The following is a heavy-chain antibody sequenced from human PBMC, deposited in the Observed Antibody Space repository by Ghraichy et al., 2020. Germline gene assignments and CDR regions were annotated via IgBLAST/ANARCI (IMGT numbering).Heavy chain of an antibody. CDR3: AREDDSRGFLVG. J-gene: IGHJ4*02. Sequence: GESLNISCAASGFTFSSYGMHWVRQAPGKGLEWVAVIWYDGSNKYYADSVKGRFTISRDNSKNTLYLQMNSLRAEDTAVYYCAREDDSRGFLVGWGQGTLVTVSS. CDR2: IWYDGSNK. V-gene: IGHV3-33*01. CDR1: GFTFSSYG. D-gene: IGHD3-10*01.